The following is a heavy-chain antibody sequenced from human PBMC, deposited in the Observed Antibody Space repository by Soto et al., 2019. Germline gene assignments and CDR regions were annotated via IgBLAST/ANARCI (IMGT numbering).Heavy chain of an antibody. Sequence: SETLSLTCAVSGGSISSGGYSWSWIRQPPGKGLEWIGYIYHSGSTYYNPSLKSRVTISVDRSKNQFSLKLSSVTAADTAVYYCARAPLGYCSSTSCYGFDYWGQGTLVTVSS. J-gene: IGHJ4*02. V-gene: IGHV4-30-2*01. CDR2: IYHSGST. D-gene: IGHD2-2*01. CDR1: GGSISSGGYS. CDR3: ARAPLGYCSSTSCYGFDY.